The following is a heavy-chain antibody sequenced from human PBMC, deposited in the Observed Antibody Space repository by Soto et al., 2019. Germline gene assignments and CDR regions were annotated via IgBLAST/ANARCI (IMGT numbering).Heavy chain of an antibody. V-gene: IGHV4-30-4*01. CDR3: ARYKSGYSYGYPWFDP. CDR1: GGSISSGDYY. Sequence: SETLSLTCTVSGGSISSGDYYWSWIRQPPGKGLEWIGYIYYSGSTYYNPSLKGRVTISVDTSKNQFSLKLSSVTAADTAVYYCARYKSGYSYGYPWFDPWGQGTLVTVSS. J-gene: IGHJ5*02. CDR2: IYYSGST. D-gene: IGHD5-18*01.